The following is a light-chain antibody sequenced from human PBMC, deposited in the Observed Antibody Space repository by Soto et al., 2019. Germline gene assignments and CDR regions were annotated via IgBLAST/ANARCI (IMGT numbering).Light chain of an antibody. CDR3: QQCSTSPLT. Sequence: EIVLTQSPGTLSLSPGERATLSCRASQSVTNNYLAWYQQKPGQAPRLLIHDASSRATGIPDRFSGSGSGTDFTLTISRLAPEDFAVYYCQQCSTSPLTFGGGTKVEIK. V-gene: IGKV3-20*01. CDR2: DAS. J-gene: IGKJ4*01. CDR1: QSVTNNY.